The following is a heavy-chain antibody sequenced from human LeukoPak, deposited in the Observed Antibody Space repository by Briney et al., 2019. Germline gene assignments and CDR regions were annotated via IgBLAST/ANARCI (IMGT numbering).Heavy chain of an antibody. Sequence: PGGSLRLSCAASGFTFSSYGMSWVRQAPGKGLEWVSGISWNSGSIGYADSVKGRFTISRDNAKNSLYLQMNSLRAEDTALYYCAKDYSSGYPFAPGYWGQGTLVTVSS. J-gene: IGHJ4*02. CDR3: AKDYSSGYPFAPGY. CDR1: GFTFSSYG. V-gene: IGHV3-9*01. D-gene: IGHD3-22*01. CDR2: ISWNSGSI.